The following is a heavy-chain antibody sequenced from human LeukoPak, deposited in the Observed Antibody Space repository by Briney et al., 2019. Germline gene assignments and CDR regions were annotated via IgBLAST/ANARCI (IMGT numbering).Heavy chain of an antibody. Sequence: GESLRISCKGSGYSFTSYWISWVRQMPGKGLEWMGRIDPSDSYTNYSPSFQGHVTISADKSIGTAYLQWSSLKASDTAMYYCARGIAAADNKSPWDYYYGMDVWGKGTTVTVSS. CDR2: IDPSDSYT. CDR3: ARGIAAADNKSPWDYYYGMDV. V-gene: IGHV5-10-1*01. D-gene: IGHD6-13*01. J-gene: IGHJ6*04. CDR1: GYSFTSYW.